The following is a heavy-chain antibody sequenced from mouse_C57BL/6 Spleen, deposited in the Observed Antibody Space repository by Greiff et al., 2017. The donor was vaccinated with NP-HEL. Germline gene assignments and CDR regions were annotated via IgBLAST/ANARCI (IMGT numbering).Heavy chain of an antibody. V-gene: IGHV1-52*01. D-gene: IGHD4-1*01. J-gene: IGHJ2*01. Sequence: VQLQQSGAELVRPGSSVKLSCKASGYTFTSYWMHWVKQRPIQGLEWIGNIDPSDSETHYNQKFKDKATLTVDKSSSTAYMQLSSLTSGDSAVYYCASGLGLGFDYWGQGTTLTVSS. CDR2: IDPSDSET. CDR1: GYTFTSYW. CDR3: ASGLGLGFDY.